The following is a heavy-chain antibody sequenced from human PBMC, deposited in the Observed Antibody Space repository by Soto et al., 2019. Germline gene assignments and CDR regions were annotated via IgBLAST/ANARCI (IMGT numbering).Heavy chain of an antibody. Sequence: QPLLQESGPGLVKPSQDLSLTCTVSRGSISVQSYYWTWIRQAPGKGLEWIGSSYYSGTTYFNPSLKGRVSISVDTSKNQFSLRLTSVTAADTAVYYCTRRYNWNDNLFDPWGPGRLVTVSS. D-gene: IGHD1-20*01. V-gene: IGHV4-39*01. CDR1: RGSISVQSYY. J-gene: IGHJ5*02. CDR2: SYYSGTT. CDR3: TRRYNWNDNLFDP.